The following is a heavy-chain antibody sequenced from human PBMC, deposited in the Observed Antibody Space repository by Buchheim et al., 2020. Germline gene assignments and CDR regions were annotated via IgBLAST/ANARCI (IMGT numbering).Heavy chain of an antibody. J-gene: IGHJ6*02. CDR1: GFTFNTYE. CDR2: ISPSASTT. D-gene: IGHD6-25*01. V-gene: IGHV3-48*03. Sequence: EVQLVESGGGLVQPGGSLRVSCAASGFTFNTYEMNWVRQAPGKGLEWVSYISPSASTTYYADSAKGRFTISRDNAKNSLYLQMNSLRAEDTAVYYCARCLIAASDNYYGMGVWGQGT. CDR3: ARCLIAASDNYYGMGV.